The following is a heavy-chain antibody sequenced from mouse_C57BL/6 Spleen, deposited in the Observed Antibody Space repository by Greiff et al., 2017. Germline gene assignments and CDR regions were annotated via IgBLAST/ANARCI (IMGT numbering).Heavy chain of an antibody. D-gene: IGHD1-1*01. V-gene: IGHV1-80*01. CDR3: ARVGDYGSSSDWYFDV. CDR2: IYPGDGDT. Sequence: VQRVESGAELVKPGASVKISCKASGYAFSSYWMNWVKQRPGKGLEWIGQIYPGDGDTNYNGKFKGKGTLTADQSSSTAYMQLSSLTSEDSAVYFCARVGDYGSSSDWYFDVWGTGTTVTVSS. J-gene: IGHJ1*03. CDR1: GYAFSSYW.